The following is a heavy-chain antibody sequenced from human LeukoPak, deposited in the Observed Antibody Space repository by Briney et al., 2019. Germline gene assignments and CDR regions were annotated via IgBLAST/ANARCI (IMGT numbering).Heavy chain of an antibody. CDR3: AKGAGGSGSYYPYY. V-gene: IGHV5-51*01. CDR1: EYSFTSYW. Sequence: GESLKISCKGSEYSFTSYWIAWVRQMPGKGLEWMGIIYPGDSDTRYSPSFQGQVTFSADKSISTAYLQWSSLKASDTATYYCAKGAGGSGSYYPYYWGQGTLVIVSS. D-gene: IGHD3-10*01. J-gene: IGHJ4*02. CDR2: IYPGDSDT.